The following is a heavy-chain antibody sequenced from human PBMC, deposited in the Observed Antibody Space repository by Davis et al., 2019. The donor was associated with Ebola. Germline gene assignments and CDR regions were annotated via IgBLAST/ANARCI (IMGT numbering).Heavy chain of an antibody. CDR2: INPNSGGT. D-gene: IGHD6-19*01. Sequence: ASVKVSCKASGYTFTGYYMHWVRQAPGQGLEWMGWINPNSGGTNYAQKFQGRVTMTRDTSISTAYMELSRLRSDDTAVYYCARVSGQWPGDFQHWGQGTLVTVSS. CDR1: GYTFTGYY. V-gene: IGHV1-2*02. J-gene: IGHJ1*01. CDR3: ARVSGQWPGDFQH.